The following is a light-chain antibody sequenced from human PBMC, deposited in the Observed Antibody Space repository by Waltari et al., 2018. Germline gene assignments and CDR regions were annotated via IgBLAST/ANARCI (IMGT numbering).Light chain of an antibody. V-gene: IGKV3-20*01. J-gene: IGKJ2*01. CDR1: QSVSTNY. Sequence: EIVFTQSPGTLSLSPGERATLSCRASQSVSTNYLAWYQQKPGQAPRLIIYGASSRATGIPDRFSGSGSGTDFTLTIRRLEPEDFAVYYCQHYGSSPYTFGQGAKLEIK. CDR2: GAS. CDR3: QHYGSSPYT.